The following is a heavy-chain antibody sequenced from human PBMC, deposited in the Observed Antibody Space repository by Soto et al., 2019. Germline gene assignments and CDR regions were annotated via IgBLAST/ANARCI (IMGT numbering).Heavy chain of an antibody. J-gene: IGHJ3*01. CDR3: TRDSRWPNDAFDV. CDR2: IGSSGSL. V-gene: IGHV3-23*01. Sequence: VQLSESGGELVQPGGSLRLSCAASGFAFNNYAFSWVRQAPGKGLEWVSAIGSSGSLWYADSVEGRFTISRDNSKNTVYLQMHSLRAEDTALYYCTRDSRWPNDAFDVWGQGTMVTVSS. CDR1: GFAFNNYA. D-gene: IGHD2-15*01.